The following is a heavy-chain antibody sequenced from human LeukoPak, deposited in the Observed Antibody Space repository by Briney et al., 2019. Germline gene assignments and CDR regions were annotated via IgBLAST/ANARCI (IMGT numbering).Heavy chain of an antibody. CDR3: ARRAAAGLANRGYYYGMDV. CDR1: GGSISSYY. D-gene: IGHD6-13*01. V-gene: IGHV4-59*12. CDR2: IDYSGST. Sequence: PSETLSLTCTVSGGSISSYYWSWIRQPPGKGLEWIGYIDYSGSTNYNPSLKSRVTISEDTSKNQFSLKLSSVTAADTAVYYCARRAAAGLANRGYYYGMDVWGQGTTVTVSS. J-gene: IGHJ6*02.